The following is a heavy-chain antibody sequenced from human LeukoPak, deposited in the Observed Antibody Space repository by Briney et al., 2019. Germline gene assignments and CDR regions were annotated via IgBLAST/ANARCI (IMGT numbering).Heavy chain of an antibody. Sequence: GGSLRLSCAASGFTFDDYAMHWVRQAPGKGLEWVSGINWNSDNIGYADSVKGRFTISRDNSKNTLYLQMNSLRAEDTAVYYCAKARGELPYFDYWGQGTLVTVSS. CDR1: GFTFDDYA. D-gene: IGHD1-26*01. CDR3: AKARGELPYFDY. V-gene: IGHV3-9*01. J-gene: IGHJ4*02. CDR2: INWNSDNI.